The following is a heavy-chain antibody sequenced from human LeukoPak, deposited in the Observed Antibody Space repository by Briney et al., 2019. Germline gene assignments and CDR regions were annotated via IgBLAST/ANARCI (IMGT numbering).Heavy chain of an antibody. CDR3: ARGPYYFGSGTDYNRFNVVY. CDR2: INHSGST. V-gene: IGHV4-34*01. Sequence: SETLSLTCAVYGGSFSGYYWTWIRQPPGKGLEWIGEINHSGSTNYNPSLKSRVTISIDTSKSQFSLKLSSVTAADAAVYYCARGPYYFGSGTDYNRFNVVYWGQGILVTVSS. J-gene: IGHJ4*02. CDR1: GGSFSGYY. D-gene: IGHD3-10*01.